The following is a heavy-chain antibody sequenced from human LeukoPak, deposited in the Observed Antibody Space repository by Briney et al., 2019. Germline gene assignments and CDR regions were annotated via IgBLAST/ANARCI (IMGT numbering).Heavy chain of an antibody. CDR1: GFTSSTAW. CDR3: ARRWAVAAVDY. J-gene: IGHJ4*02. CDR2: INSDGSST. Sequence: LSGGSLRLSCAVSGFTSSTAWLTWVRRVPGKGPVWVSRINSDGSSTDYADSVKGRFTISRDNAKNTLYLQMNSLRTEDTAVYYCARRWAVAAVDYWGQGTLVTVSS. D-gene: IGHD6-19*01. V-gene: IGHV3-74*01.